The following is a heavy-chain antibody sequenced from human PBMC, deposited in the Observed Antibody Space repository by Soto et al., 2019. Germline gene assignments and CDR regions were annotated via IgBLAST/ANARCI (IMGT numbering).Heavy chain of an antibody. Sequence: PGGSLRLSCAASGFTFSSYAMHWVRQAPGKGLEWVAVISYDGSNKYYADSVKGRFTISRDNSKNTLYLQMNSLRAEDTAVYYCARPQVLYSSSPTYFDYWGQGTLVTVSS. CDR3: ARPQVLYSSSPTYFDY. D-gene: IGHD6-6*01. V-gene: IGHV3-30-3*01. J-gene: IGHJ4*02. CDR2: ISYDGSNK. CDR1: GFTFSSYA.